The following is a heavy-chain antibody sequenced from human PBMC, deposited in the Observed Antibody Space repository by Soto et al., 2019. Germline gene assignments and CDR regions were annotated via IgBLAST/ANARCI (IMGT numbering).Heavy chain of an antibody. CDR2: IYYSGST. Sequence: PSETLSLTCTVSGGSISSSSYYWGWIRQPPGKGLEWIGSIYYSGSTYYNPSLKSRVTISVDTSKNQFSLKLSSVTAADTAVYYCASHRIVGASYIDYWGQVNLVTVSS. V-gene: IGHV4-39*01. CDR3: ASHRIVGASYIDY. D-gene: IGHD1-26*01. CDR1: GGSISSSSYY. J-gene: IGHJ4*02.